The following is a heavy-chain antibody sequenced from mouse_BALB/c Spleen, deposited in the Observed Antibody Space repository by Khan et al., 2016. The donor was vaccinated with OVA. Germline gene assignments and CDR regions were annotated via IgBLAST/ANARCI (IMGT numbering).Heavy chain of an antibody. V-gene: IGHV1-26*01. Sequence: EVQLQQSGPDLVKPGASVKISCKASGYSFTLYYLSWVKQTHGESLEWIGRVNPNNGDTTYNQKFKGKAILTVDKSSNTAYLDLRSLTSEDSAVYYCARGYDFFAYWGQGTLVTVS. CDR3: ARGYDFFAY. CDR2: VNPNNGDT. CDR1: GYSFTLYY. J-gene: IGHJ3*01. D-gene: IGHD2-14*01.